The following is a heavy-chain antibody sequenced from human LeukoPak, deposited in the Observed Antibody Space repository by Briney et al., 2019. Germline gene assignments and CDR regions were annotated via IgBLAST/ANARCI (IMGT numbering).Heavy chain of an antibody. CDR3: ATASGSYYAEYFQH. D-gene: IGHD1-26*01. CDR1: GYTFTGYY. V-gene: IGHV1-2*02. J-gene: IGHJ1*01. CDR2: INPNSGGT. Sequence: GASVKVSCKASGYTFTGYYMHWVRQAPGQGLEWMGWINPNSGGTNYAQKFQGRVTMTRDTSLSTAYMELSRLRSDDTAVYYCATASGSYYAEYFQHWGQGTLVTVSS.